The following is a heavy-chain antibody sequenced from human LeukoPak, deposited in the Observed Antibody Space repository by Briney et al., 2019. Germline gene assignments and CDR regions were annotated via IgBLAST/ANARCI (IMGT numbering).Heavy chain of an antibody. CDR1: RYTFTDYY. Sequence: GASVKVSCKASRYTFTDYYMHWVRQAPGQGLEWMGWINPKSGETRYEQNFQGRVTMTRDTSITTAYMELSRLRSDDTAVYYCARGAGDNTYNVWGQGTMVTVSS. V-gene: IGHV1-2*02. CDR3: ARGAGDNTYNV. D-gene: IGHD7-27*01. J-gene: IGHJ3*01. CDR2: INPKSGET.